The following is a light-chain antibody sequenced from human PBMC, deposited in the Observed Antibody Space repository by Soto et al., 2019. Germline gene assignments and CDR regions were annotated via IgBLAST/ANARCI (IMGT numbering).Light chain of an antibody. V-gene: IGKV1-5*03. CDR3: QEYNTFSWT. Sequence: DIEMTQSPSTLSVSVGDRVTITCRANQSISNWLAWYQQQPGKAPKLLLYKASNLEVGVPLRFIGSGSETEFTLTINSMQPDEFATYYCQEYNTFSWTFGQGTKVEIK. CDR2: KAS. J-gene: IGKJ1*01. CDR1: QSISNW.